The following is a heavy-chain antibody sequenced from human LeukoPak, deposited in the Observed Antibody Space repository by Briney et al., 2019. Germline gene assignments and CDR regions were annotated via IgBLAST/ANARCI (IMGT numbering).Heavy chain of an antibody. CDR3: AKVIRGYSSSWGAFDI. J-gene: IGHJ3*02. CDR1: GFTFSTYA. CDR2: ISGSGGNT. D-gene: IGHD6-13*01. Sequence: GGSLRLSCAASGFTFSTYAMNWVRQAPGKGLEWVSIISGSGGNTFYADAVKGRFTISRDNSKNTLYLQMNSLRAEDTAVYYCAKVIRGYSSSWGAFDIWGQGTMVTVSS. V-gene: IGHV3-23*01.